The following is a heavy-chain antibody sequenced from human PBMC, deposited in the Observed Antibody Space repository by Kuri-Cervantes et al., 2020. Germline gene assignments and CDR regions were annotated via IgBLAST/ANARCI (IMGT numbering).Heavy chain of an antibody. CDR1: GYTFTSYD. V-gene: IGHV1-18*01. J-gene: IGHJ4*02. CDR3: ARDGLVGATMWAPDLFDY. D-gene: IGHD1-26*01. Sequence: ASVKVSCKASGYTFTSYDINWVRQATGQRLEWMGWISAYNGNTNYAQKLQGRVTMTTDTSTSTAYMELRSLRSDDTAVYYCARDGLVGATMWAPDLFDYWGQGTLVTVSS. CDR2: ISAYNGNT.